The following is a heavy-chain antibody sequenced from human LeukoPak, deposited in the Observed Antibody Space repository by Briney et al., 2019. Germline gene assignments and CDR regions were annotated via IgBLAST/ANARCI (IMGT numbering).Heavy chain of an antibody. CDR2: ISSSSSYI. Sequence: GGSLRLSCAASGFTFSSYSMNWVRQAPGKGLEWVSSISSSSSYIYYADSVKGRFTISRDNAKNSLYLQMNSLRAEDTAVYYCARAVFTSETFDYWGQGTLVTVSS. J-gene: IGHJ4*02. D-gene: IGHD3-16*01. CDR3: ARAVFTSETFDY. V-gene: IGHV3-21*01. CDR1: GFTFSSYS.